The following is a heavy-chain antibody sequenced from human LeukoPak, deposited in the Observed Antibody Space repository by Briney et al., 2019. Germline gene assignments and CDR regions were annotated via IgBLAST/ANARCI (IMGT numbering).Heavy chain of an antibody. CDR3: ARQEVVPAAIDY. D-gene: IGHD2-2*01. J-gene: IGHJ4*02. CDR2: IYYSGST. CDR1: GGSISSSGYY. V-gene: IGHV4-39*01. Sequence: SETLSLTCTVSGGSISSSGYYWGWIRQPPGKGLEWIGSIYYSGSTYYNPSLKSRVTISVDTSKNQFSLKLSSVTAADTAVYYCARQEVVPAAIDYWGQGTLVTVSS.